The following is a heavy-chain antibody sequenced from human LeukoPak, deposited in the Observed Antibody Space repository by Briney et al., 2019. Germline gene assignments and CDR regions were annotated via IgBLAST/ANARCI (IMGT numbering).Heavy chain of an antibody. V-gene: IGHV5-51*01. CDR3: ARQAAMGRSGDY. CDR1: GYSFTSYW. Sequence: GESLQISCQASGYSFTSYWIGWVRQMPGKDLEWMGIIDPSDSETRYTPSFQGQVTISVDKSLTTADLQWNSLKASDTAMYYCARQAAMGRSGDYWGQGTLVTVSS. J-gene: IGHJ4*02. D-gene: IGHD7-27*01. CDR2: IDPSDSET.